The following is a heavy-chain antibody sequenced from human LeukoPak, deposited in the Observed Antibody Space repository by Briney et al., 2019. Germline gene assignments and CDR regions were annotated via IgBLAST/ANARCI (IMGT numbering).Heavy chain of an antibody. V-gene: IGHV3-48*01. CDR1: GFSFSRHG. D-gene: IGHD4-17*01. CDR2: ISLSGGAI. Sequence: GGSLRLSCAASGFSFSRHGLNWVRQAPGKGLEWASYISLSGGAIYYADSVKGRFTISRDNAKNSLSLQMHSLRAEDTAVYYCARDVYDDYPGIDYWGQGTLVTVSS. CDR3: ARDVYDDYPGIDY. J-gene: IGHJ4*02.